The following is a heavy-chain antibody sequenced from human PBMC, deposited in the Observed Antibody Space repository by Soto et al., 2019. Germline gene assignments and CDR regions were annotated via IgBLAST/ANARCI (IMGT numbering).Heavy chain of an antibody. D-gene: IGHD3-22*01. CDR2: IIPMFGTA. Sequence: QVQLVQSGAEVKKPGSSVKVSCKASGDTFSSYAINWVRQAPGQGLEWMGGIIPMFGTANYAQKFKGRVTITAGESTSTVYMELSSLRSEGTAVYYCARVGRAHYYDSSGYYSPLDYWGQGTLVTVSS. CDR3: ARVGRAHYYDSSGYYSPLDY. J-gene: IGHJ4*02. V-gene: IGHV1-69*01. CDR1: GDTFSSYA.